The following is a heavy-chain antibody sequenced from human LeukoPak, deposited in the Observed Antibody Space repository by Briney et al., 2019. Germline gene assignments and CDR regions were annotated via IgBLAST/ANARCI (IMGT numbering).Heavy chain of an antibody. J-gene: IGHJ2*01. CDR1: GGSISSSSYY. CDR2: IYYSGYT. CDR3: ASQSDGGVEGRSGYFDL. Sequence: PSETLSLTCTVSGGSISSSSYYWGWIRQPPGKGLEWIGSIYYSGYTSYNPSLKSRVTISADTSENQFYLKLSSVTSEATHDYYCASQSDGGVEGRSGYFDLWGRGTLVTVSS. D-gene: IGHD2-8*02. V-gene: IGHV4-39*01.